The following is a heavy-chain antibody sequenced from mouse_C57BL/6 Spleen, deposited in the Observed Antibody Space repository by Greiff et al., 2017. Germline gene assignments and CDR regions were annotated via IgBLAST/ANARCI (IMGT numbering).Heavy chain of an antibody. V-gene: IGHV1-55*01. D-gene: IGHD1-1*01. Sequence: QVQLKQPGAELVKPGASVKMSCKASGYTFTSYWITWVKQRPGQGLEWIGDIYPGSGSTNYNEKFKSKATLTVDTSSSTAYMQLSSLTSEDSAVYYCARGNSYYYGSSYRDWYFDVWGTGTTVTVSS. J-gene: IGHJ1*03. CDR3: ARGNSYYYGSSYRDWYFDV. CDR2: IYPGSGST. CDR1: GYTFTSYW.